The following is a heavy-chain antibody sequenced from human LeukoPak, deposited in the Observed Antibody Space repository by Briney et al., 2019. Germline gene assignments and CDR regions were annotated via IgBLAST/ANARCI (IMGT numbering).Heavy chain of an antibody. CDR1: GGSITNYY. Sequence: SETLSLTCTVSGGSITNYYWTWIRQPPGKGLEWIGYIHYSGSTNYNPSLKSRVTISVDTSKNQFSLKLSSVTAADTAVYYCARVGSSGSSFDYWGQGTLVTVSS. CDR3: ARVGSSGSSFDY. V-gene: IGHV4-59*12. CDR2: IHYSGST. D-gene: IGHD6-19*01. J-gene: IGHJ4*02.